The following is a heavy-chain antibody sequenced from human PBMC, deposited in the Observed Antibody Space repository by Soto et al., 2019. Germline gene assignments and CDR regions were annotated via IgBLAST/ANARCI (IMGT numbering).Heavy chain of an antibody. V-gene: IGHV3-15*07. Sequence: GGSLRLSCAASGFTFSNAWMNWVRQAPGKGLEWVGRIKSKTDGGTTDYAAPVKGRFTISRDDSKNTLYLQMNSLKTEDTAVYYCTTDRTAMVTGYYYYGMDVWGQGTTVTVSS. CDR3: TTDRTAMVTGYYYYGMDV. CDR1: GFTFSNAW. CDR2: IKSKTDGGTT. D-gene: IGHD5-18*01. J-gene: IGHJ6*02.